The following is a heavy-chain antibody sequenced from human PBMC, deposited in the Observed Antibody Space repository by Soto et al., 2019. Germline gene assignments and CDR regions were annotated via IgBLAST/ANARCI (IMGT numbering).Heavy chain of an antibody. Sequence: ASVKVSCKASGYTFTSYAMRWVRQAPGQRLEWMGWINAGNGNTKYSQKFQGRVTITRDTSASTAYMELSSLRSEDTAVYYCAREGPPNYYDSSGYYRYWGQGTLVTVSS. CDR3: AREGPPNYYDSSGYYRY. J-gene: IGHJ4*02. CDR2: INAGNGNT. D-gene: IGHD3-22*01. CDR1: GYTFTSYA. V-gene: IGHV1-3*01.